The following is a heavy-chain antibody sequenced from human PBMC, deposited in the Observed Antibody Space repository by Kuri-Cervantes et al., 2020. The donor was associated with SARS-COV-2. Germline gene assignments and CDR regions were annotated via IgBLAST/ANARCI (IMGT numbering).Heavy chain of an antibody. CDR3: ARDPDITMPPDAFDI. CDR1: GFTFSTHN. Sequence: GESLKISCAASGFTFSTHNMNWVRQAPGKGLEWVSYISSSSSTIYYAESVRGRFTISRDNVKNSLYLQMNSLRAEDTAVYYCARDPDITMPPDAFDIWGRGTMVT. V-gene: IGHV3-48*01. D-gene: IGHD2-2*01. CDR2: ISSSSSTI. J-gene: IGHJ3*02.